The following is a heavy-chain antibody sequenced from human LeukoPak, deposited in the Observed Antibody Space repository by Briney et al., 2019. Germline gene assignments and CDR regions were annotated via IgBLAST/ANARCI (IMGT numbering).Heavy chain of an antibody. CDR2: FYSPGST. J-gene: IGHJ1*01. CDR1: GFTVTAKS. Sequence: GGSLRLSCAASGFTVTAKSMAWVRQAPGRGLEWVSVFYSPGSTYYADSVHGRFTISRDTSLNTLFLQMNSLRVEDTAVYYCASARESCIGSSCYEYFHHWGQGTPLTVSS. V-gene: IGHV3-53*01. D-gene: IGHD2-2*01. CDR3: ASARESCIGSSCYEYFHH.